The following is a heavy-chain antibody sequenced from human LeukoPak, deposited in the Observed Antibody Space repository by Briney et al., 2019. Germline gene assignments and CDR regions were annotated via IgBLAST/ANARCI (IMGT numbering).Heavy chain of an antibody. J-gene: IGHJ4*02. CDR1: GFTVSSSY. Sequence: GGSLRLSCAASGFTVSSSYMSWVRQAPGKGLEWVSLIYSGGSTYNADSVKRRFTISRDGSKNTLYLQMNSLRVEDTAVYYCARDGYNYFDYWGQGALVTVSS. V-gene: IGHV3-66*01. D-gene: IGHD5-24*01. CDR2: IYSGGST. CDR3: ARDGYNYFDY.